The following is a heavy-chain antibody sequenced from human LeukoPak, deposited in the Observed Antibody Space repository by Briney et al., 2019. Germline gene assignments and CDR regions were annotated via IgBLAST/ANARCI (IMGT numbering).Heavy chain of an antibody. CDR2: ISSSGVT. J-gene: IGHJ6*02. V-gene: IGHV3-11*05. Sequence: GGSLRLSCTASGFTFSDYSMSWIRQAPGKGLEWVSYISSSGVTVYADSVKGRFSISRDNAKNSLFLQMNSLRAEDTAVYYCARDFPVPAAIVQYYYYGMDVWGQGTTVTVSS. D-gene: IGHD2-2*02. CDR3: ARDFPVPAAIVQYYYYGMDV. CDR1: GFTFSDYS.